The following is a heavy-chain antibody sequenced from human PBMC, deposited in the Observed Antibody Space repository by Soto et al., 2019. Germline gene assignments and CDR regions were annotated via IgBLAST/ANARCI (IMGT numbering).Heavy chain of an antibody. Sequence: SETLSLTCTVSGGSISSGGYYWSWIRQHPGKGLEWIGYIYYSGSTYYNPSLKSRVTISVDTSKNQFSLKLSSVTAADTAVYYCARGMVRDLMDVWGQGTTVTVSS. CDR1: GGSISSGGYY. CDR3: ARGMVRDLMDV. D-gene: IGHD3-10*01. J-gene: IGHJ6*02. CDR2: IYYSGST. V-gene: IGHV4-31*03.